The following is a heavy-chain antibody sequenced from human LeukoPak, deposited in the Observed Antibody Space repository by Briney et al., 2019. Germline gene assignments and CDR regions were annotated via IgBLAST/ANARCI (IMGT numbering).Heavy chain of an antibody. CDR2: ISAYNGNT. V-gene: IGHV1-18*01. CDR1: GYTFTSYG. D-gene: IGHD3-10*01. Sequence: ASVTVSCKASGYTFTSYGISWVRQAPGQGLEWMGWISAYNGNTNYAQKLQGRVTMTTDTSTSTAYMELRSLRSDDTAVYYCARDHRGFYYGSGNYYYLDVWGKGTTVTVSS. J-gene: IGHJ6*03. CDR3: ARDHRGFYYGSGNYYYLDV.